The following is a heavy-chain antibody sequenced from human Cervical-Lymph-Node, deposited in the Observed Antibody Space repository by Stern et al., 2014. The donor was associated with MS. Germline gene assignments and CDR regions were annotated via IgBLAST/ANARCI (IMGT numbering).Heavy chain of an antibody. CDR3: ARHPGIAVELDY. J-gene: IGHJ4*02. CDR1: GYSFTSYW. V-gene: IGHV5-51*01. D-gene: IGHD6-19*01. CDR2: SYPSDSDT. Sequence: MQLVQSGAEVRKPGESLKISCQASGYSFTSYWIGWVRQMPGKGLEWMGISYPSDSDTRYSPSFQGQVTISADKSIDTAYLQWSSLKASDTAMYYCARHPGIAVELDYWGQGTLVTVSS.